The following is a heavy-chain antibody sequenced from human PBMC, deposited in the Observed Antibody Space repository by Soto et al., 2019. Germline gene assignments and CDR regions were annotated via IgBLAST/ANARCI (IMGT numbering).Heavy chain of an antibody. CDR2: IYPGDSDA. Sequence: GESLKISCKVSGCTFTNPWIAWVRQMPGKGLEWMGIIYPGDSDARYSPSFAGQVTISVDKSITTAYLHWSSLEASDSAVYYCARQGDMAAPAADAFDIWGQGTLVTVSS. V-gene: IGHV5-51*01. CDR3: ARQGDMAAPAADAFDI. D-gene: IGHD6-19*01. J-gene: IGHJ3*02. CDR1: GCTFTNPW.